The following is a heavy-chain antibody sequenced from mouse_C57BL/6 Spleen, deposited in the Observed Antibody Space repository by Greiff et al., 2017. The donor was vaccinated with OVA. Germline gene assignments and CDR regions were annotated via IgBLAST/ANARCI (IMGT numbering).Heavy chain of an antibody. CDR1: GYTFTSYW. V-gene: IGHV1-61*01. CDR2: IYPSDSET. CDR3: ARSGLHYKGDYFDY. J-gene: IGHJ2*01. Sequence: QVQLQQPGAELVRPGSSVKLSCKASGYTFTSYWMDWVKQRPGQGLEWIGNIYPSDSETHYNQQFKDKATLTVDKSSSTAYMQLSSLTSEDSAVYYCARSGLHYKGDYFDYWGQGTTLTVSS. D-gene: IGHD2-12*01.